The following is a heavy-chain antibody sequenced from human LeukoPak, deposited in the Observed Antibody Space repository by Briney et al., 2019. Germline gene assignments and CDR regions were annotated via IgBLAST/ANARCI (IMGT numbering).Heavy chain of an antibody. Sequence: GGSLRLSCAASGFSFSSYSFNWVRQAPGEGLDWLAYIHSGGSLRYYSKSVKGRFTISRDNGKNSLFLQMDGLSAEDAGIYYCEIGVKPGQAGVVTNGGGYWARGTRVTVSS. CDR3: EIGVKPGQAGVVTNGGGY. CDR2: IHSGGSLR. V-gene: IGHV3-48*01. J-gene: IGHJ4*02. D-gene: IGHD2-21*02. CDR1: GFSFSSYS.